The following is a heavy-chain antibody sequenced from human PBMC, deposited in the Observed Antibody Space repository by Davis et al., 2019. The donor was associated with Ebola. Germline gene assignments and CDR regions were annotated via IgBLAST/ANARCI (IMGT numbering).Heavy chain of an antibody. J-gene: IGHJ4*02. Sequence: PGGSLRLSCAASGFTFSDYYMDWVRQAPGKGLDWVGRIRNKGNGYTTEYAASVKGRFTISRDDSKNTLYLQMNSLKTEDTAVYYCTTGSSGSYLGYWGQGTLVTVSS. D-gene: IGHD1-26*01. CDR1: GFTFSDYY. V-gene: IGHV3-72*01. CDR2: IRNKGNGYTT. CDR3: TTGSSGSYLGY.